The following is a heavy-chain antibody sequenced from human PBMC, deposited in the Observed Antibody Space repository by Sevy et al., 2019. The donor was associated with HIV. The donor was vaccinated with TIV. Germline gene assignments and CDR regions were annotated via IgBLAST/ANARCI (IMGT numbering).Heavy chain of an antibody. CDR3: ARDRGRSNYNYYGLDV. CDR2: ISSYNGNT. CDR1: GYTFTSHG. Sequence: ASVKVSCKASGYTFTSHGINWVRQAPGQGLEWMGWISSYNGNTNYAHKVQGRVTMTTDTSTSTGYTELRSLRSDDTAVYYCARDRGRSNYNYYGLDVWGQGTTVTVSS. J-gene: IGHJ6*02. V-gene: IGHV1-18*01. D-gene: IGHD3-16*01.